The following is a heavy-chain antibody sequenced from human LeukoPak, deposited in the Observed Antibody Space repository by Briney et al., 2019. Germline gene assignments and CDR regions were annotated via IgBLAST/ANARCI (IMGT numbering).Heavy chain of an antibody. V-gene: IGHV3-23*01. CDR1: GFTFSSYG. D-gene: IGHD3-16*01. Sequence: GGSLRLSCAASGFTFSSYGMHWVRQAPGKGLEWVSAISGSGGSTYYADSVKGRFTISRDNSKNTLYLQMNSLRAEDTAVYYCAKLKLGERKFDPWGQGTLVTVSS. CDR2: ISGSGGST. CDR3: AKLKLGERKFDP. J-gene: IGHJ5*02.